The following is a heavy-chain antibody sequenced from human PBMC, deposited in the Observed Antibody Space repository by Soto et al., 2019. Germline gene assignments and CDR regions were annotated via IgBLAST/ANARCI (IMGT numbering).Heavy chain of an antibody. J-gene: IGHJ5*02. D-gene: IGHD3-10*01. Sequence: PSETLSLTCTVSGGSISSYYWSWIRQPPGKGLEWIGYIYYSGSTNYNPSLKSRVTISVDTSKNQFSLKLSSVTAADTAVYYCARDQLLWFGELLPLLKWFDPWGQGTLVTVSS. V-gene: IGHV4-59*01. CDR3: ARDQLLWFGELLPLLKWFDP. CDR2: IYYSGST. CDR1: GGSISSYY.